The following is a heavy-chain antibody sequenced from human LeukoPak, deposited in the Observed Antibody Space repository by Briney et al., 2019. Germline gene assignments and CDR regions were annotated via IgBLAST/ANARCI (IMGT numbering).Heavy chain of an antibody. J-gene: IGHJ4*02. CDR3: ARDYYGSGSLVSYYFDY. CDR1: GYTFTSYY. V-gene: IGHV1-46*01. Sequence: ASVKVSCKASGYTFTSYYMHWVRQAPGQGLEWMGIINPSGGSTSDAQKFQGRVTMTRDMSTSPVYMELSSLRSEDTAVYYCARDYYGSGSLVSYYFDYWGQGTLVTVSS. D-gene: IGHD3-10*01. CDR2: INPSGGST.